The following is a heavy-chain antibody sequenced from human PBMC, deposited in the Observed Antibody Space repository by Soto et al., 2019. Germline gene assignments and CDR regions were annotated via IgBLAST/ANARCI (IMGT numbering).Heavy chain of an antibody. D-gene: IGHD1-26*01. J-gene: IGHJ1*01. CDR2: ISKSGTTK. CDR3: AGVGSIALPY. V-gene: IGHV3-48*03. CDR1: GFIFSGYE. Sequence: QPGGSLRLSCVASGFIFSGYEMNWVRQAPGKGLEWVAYISKSGTTKYYADSVKGRFTISRDTAKNTIYLQMNSLRVDDTAVYYCAGVGSIALPYWGQGTLVTVSS.